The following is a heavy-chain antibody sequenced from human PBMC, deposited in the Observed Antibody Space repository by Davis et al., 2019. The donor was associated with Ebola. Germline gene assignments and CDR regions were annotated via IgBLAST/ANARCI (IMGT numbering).Heavy chain of an antibody. CDR1: GFTFSSYA. CDR2: ISSSSSTI. D-gene: IGHD2-21*01. Sequence: GESLKISCAASGFTFSSYAMSWVRQAPGKGLEWVSYISSSSSTIYYADSVKGRFTISRDNAKNSLYLQMNSLRAEDTAVYYCARGGLWDYWGQGTLATVSS. CDR3: ARGGLWDY. V-gene: IGHV3-48*04. J-gene: IGHJ4*02.